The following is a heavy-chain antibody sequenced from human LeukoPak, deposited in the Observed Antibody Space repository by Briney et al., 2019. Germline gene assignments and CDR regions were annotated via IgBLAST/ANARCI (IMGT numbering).Heavy chain of an antibody. CDR3: AKDSAFYYIDV. CDR2: IRYNGNNQ. Sequence: GGSLRLSCAASGFSFNNYGMHWVRQAPGKGLEWVAFIRYNGNNQYYADSVKGRFTISRDNSKNTLYLQMNSLKGDDTAVYYCAKDSAFYYIDVWGKGTTVIISS. D-gene: IGHD3-10*01. CDR1: GFSFNNYG. V-gene: IGHV3-30*02. J-gene: IGHJ6*03.